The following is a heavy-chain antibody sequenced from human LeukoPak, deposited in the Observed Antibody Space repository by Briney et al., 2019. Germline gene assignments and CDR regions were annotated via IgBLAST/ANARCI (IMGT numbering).Heavy chain of an antibody. Sequence: ASMRVSCKASGYTFTSYGISWVRQAPGQGLEWMGWISAYNGNTNYAQKLQGRVTMTTDTSTSTAYMELRSLRSDDTAVYYCARWYYDYVWGSYRYSGLDYWGQGTLVTVSS. CDR3: ARWYYDYVWGSYRYSGLDY. D-gene: IGHD3-16*02. CDR2: ISAYNGNT. CDR1: GYTFTSYG. J-gene: IGHJ4*02. V-gene: IGHV1-18*01.